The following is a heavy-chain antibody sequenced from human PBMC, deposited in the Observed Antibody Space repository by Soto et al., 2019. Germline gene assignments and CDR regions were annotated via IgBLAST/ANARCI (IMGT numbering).Heavy chain of an antibody. J-gene: IGHJ4*02. CDR2: ISSSSSYT. CDR3: AREGDGYNNPDY. D-gene: IGHD4-4*01. Sequence: GWSLRLSCAASGFTFSDYYMSWIRQAPGKGLEWVSYISSSSSYTNYADSVKGRFTISRDNAKNSLYLQMNSLRAEDTAVYYCAREGDGYNNPDYWGQGTLVTVSA. V-gene: IGHV3-11*06. CDR1: GFTFSDYY.